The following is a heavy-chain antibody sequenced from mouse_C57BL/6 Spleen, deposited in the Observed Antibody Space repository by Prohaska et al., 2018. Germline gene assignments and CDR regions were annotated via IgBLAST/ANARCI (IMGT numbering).Heavy chain of an antibody. CDR1: GFTFSNYW. Sequence: EVKLEESGGGLVQPGGSMKLSCVASGFTFSNYWMNWVRHSPEKGLEWVAQIRLKSDNYATNYAESVKGRFTISRDDSKSSVYLQMNNLRAEDTGIYYCTAPAGSSDYWGQGTTLTVSS. CDR2: IRLKSDNYAT. V-gene: IGHV6-3*01. D-gene: IGHD1-3*01. CDR3: TAPAGSSDY. J-gene: IGHJ2*01.